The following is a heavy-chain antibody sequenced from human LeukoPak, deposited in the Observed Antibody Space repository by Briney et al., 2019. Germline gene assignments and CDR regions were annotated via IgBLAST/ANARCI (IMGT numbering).Heavy chain of an antibody. CDR2: INPNSGGT. CDR3: ARVLYPIGSGSYYL. CDR1: GYTFTGYY. Sequence: ASVKVSCKASGYTFTGYYIHWVRQAPGQGLEWMGRINPNSGGTNYAQKFQGRVTMTRDTSISTAYMELSRLRSDDTAVYYCARVLYPIGSGSYYLWGQGTLVTVSS. J-gene: IGHJ4*02. D-gene: IGHD3-10*01. V-gene: IGHV1-2*06.